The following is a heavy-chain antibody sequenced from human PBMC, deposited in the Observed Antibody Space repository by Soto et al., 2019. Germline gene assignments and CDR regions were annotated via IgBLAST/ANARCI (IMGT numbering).Heavy chain of an antibody. CDR3: AKSPWQQLVPKDYYYGMDV. CDR2: IYYSGST. D-gene: IGHD6-13*01. V-gene: IGHV4-31*03. CDR1: GGSISSGGYY. Sequence: SETLSLTCTVSGGSISSGGYYWSWIRQHPGKGLEWIGYIYYSGSTYYNPSLKSRVTISVDTSKNQFSLKLSSVTAADTAVYYCAKSPWQQLVPKDYYYGMDVWVQGTTVTVPS. J-gene: IGHJ6*02.